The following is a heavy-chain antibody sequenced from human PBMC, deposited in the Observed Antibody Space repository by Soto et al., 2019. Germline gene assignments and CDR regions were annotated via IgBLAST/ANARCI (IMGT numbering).Heavy chain of an antibody. V-gene: IGHV4-34*01. D-gene: IGHD3-9*01. J-gene: IGHJ5*02. CDR3: ARYLVLTGTNWFDP. Sequence: SETLSLTCAVYGVSFSGYYWSWIRQPPGKGLEWIGEINHSGSTNYNPSLKSRVTISVDTSKNQFSLKLSSVTAADTAVYYCARYLVLTGTNWFDPWGQGTLVTVSS. CDR1: GVSFSGYY. CDR2: INHSGST.